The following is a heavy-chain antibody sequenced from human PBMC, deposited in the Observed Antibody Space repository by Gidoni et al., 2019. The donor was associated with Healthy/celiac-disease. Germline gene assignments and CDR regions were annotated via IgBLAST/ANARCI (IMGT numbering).Heavy chain of an antibody. J-gene: IGHJ4*02. V-gene: IGHV5-51*03. Sequence: EVQLVQSGAEVKKPGESLKISGKGSGYSFTSYWIGGVRQMAGKGLAGMGSIYPGDSDTQYSPSFQGQVTISAEKSISTAYLQWSSLKASDTAMYYCARLPVGPTHEPRGYFDYWGQGTLVTVSS. CDR2: IYPGDSDT. CDR3: ARLPVGPTHEPRGYFDY. D-gene: IGHD1-26*01. CDR1: GYSFTSYW.